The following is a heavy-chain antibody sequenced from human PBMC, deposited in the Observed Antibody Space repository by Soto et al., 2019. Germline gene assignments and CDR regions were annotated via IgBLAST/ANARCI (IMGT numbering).Heavy chain of an antibody. D-gene: IGHD3-9*01. V-gene: IGHV4-34*01. CDR1: GGSFSGYY. CDR3: ARGGTLRYFDWLFGNWFDP. J-gene: IGHJ5*02. CDR2: INHSGST. Sequence: SETLSLTCAVYGGSFSGYYWSWIRQPPGKGLEWIGEINHSGSTNYNPSLKSRVTISVDTSKNQFSLKLSSVTAADTAVYYCARGGTLRYFDWLFGNWFDPWGQGTLVTVS.